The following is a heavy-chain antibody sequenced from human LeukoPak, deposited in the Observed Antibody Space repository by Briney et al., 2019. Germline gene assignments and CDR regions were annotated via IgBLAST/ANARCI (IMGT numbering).Heavy chain of an antibody. V-gene: IGHV3-53*01. Sequence: PGGSLRLSCAASGFTVSSNYMTWVRQALGQGLEWVSIIYIGGSTYYPDSVKGRFTISRDNSKNTVHLEMNSLRAEDTAVYYCARGARSCSSTSCFAYHFDYWGQGTLVTVSS. CDR2: IYIGGST. CDR1: GFTVSSNY. D-gene: IGHD2-2*01. J-gene: IGHJ4*02. CDR3: ARGARSCSSTSCFAYHFDY.